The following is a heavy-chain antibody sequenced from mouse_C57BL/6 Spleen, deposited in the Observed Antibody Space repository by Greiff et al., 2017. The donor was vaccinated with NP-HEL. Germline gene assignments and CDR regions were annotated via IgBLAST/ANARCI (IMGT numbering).Heavy chain of an antibody. D-gene: IGHD2-2*01. Sequence: VQLQQSGAELVRPGASVTLSCKASGYTFTDYEMHWVKQTPVHGLEWIGAIDPETGGTAYNQKVKGKAILTADKSSSTAYMELRSLTSEDSAVYYCTRGSTMVTGEAWFAYWGQGTLVAVSA. V-gene: IGHV1-15*01. CDR1: GYTFTDYE. CDR2: IDPETGGT. J-gene: IGHJ3*01. CDR3: TRGSTMVTGEAWFAY.